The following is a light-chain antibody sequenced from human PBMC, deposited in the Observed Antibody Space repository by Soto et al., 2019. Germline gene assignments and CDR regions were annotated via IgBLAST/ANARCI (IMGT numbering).Light chain of an antibody. V-gene: IGLV4-69*01. J-gene: IGLJ3*02. Sequence: QSVLTQSPSASASLGASVKLTCSLSRGHSSYAIAWHQQQPEKGPRYLMKLNSDGSHSKGDGIPDRFSGSSSGAERYLTISSLQSEDEADYYCQTGGTGIRVFGGGTKLTVL. CDR3: QTGGTGIRV. CDR2: LNSDGSH. CDR1: RGHSSYA.